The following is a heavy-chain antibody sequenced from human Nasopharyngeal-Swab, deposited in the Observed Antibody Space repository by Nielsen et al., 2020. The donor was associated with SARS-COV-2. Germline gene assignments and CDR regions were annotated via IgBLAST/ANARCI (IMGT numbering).Heavy chain of an antibody. CDR3: ARGTGYYDSSRYYYVPDAFYI. CDR1: GYTFTSYH. D-gene: IGHD3-22*01. V-gene: IGHV1-46*01. Sequence: ASVKVSCKASGYTFTSYHMYRVRQAPGQGLEWPGIIHPSGGNKSNAQKFQGRVTMTRDTYTSTVHKELGSLRSEDTAVYYCARGTGYYDSSRYYYVPDAFYICAQGTMVTVSS. J-gene: IGHJ3*02. CDR2: IHPSGGNK.